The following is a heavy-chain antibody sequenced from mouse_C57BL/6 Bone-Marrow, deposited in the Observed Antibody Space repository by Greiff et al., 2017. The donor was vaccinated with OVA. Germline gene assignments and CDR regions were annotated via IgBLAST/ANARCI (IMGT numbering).Heavy chain of an antibody. CDR1: GYSFTSYY. J-gene: IGHJ3*01. V-gene: IGHV1-66*01. Sequence: QVQLKESGPELVKPGASVKLSCKASGYSFTSYYIHWVKQRPGQGLEWFGWFYPGNGNTMYNEKFKGKTTLTADTSSSTDYMQLISLTSEDSAVYYCARKGVLSYGNSLFAYWGQGTLVTVSA. D-gene: IGHD1-1*01. CDR3: ARKGVLSYGNSLFAY. CDR2: FYPGNGNT.